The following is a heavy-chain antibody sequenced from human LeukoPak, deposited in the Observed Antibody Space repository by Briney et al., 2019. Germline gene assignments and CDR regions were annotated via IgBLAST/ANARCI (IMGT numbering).Heavy chain of an antibody. V-gene: IGHV3-33*01. CDR1: GFTFSNYG. CDR2: IWYDGSNK. D-gene: IGHD6-19*01. J-gene: IGHJ6*02. Sequence: GGFLRLSCAASGFTFSNYGVHWVRQAPGKGLEWVAVIWYDGSNKYYADSVKGRFTISRDNSKNTLYLQMNSLRAEDTAVYYCARDRLWLDYYYGMDVWGQGTTVTVSS. CDR3: ARDRLWLDYYYGMDV.